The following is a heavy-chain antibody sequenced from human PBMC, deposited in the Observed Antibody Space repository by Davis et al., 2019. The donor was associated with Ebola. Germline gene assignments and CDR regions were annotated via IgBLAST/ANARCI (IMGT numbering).Heavy chain of an antibody. J-gene: IGHJ6*04. V-gene: IGHV4-31*03. D-gene: IGHD3-22*01. CDR2: IYYSGST. CDR3: ARGLRSTMIVVVSYYDMDV. CDR1: GGSIISSSSY. Sequence: SETLSLTCTVSGGSIISSSSYWSWIRQHPGKGLEWIGYIYYSGSTYYNPSLKSRVTISVDTSKNQFSLKLSSVTAADTAVYYCARGLRSTMIVVVSYYDMDVWGKGTTVTVSS.